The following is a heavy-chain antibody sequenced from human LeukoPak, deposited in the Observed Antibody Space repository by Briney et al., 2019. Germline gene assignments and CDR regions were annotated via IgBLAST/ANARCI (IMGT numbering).Heavy chain of an antibody. Sequence: SETLSLTCTVSGYSISSGYYWGWIRQPPGKGLEWIGSIYHSGSTYYNPSLKSRVTISVDTSKNQFSLKLSSVTAADTAVYYCARVRGYSSSPIDYWGQGTLVTVSS. D-gene: IGHD6-6*01. J-gene: IGHJ4*02. CDR3: ARVRGYSSSPIDY. CDR2: IYHSGST. CDR1: GYSISSGYY. V-gene: IGHV4-38-2*02.